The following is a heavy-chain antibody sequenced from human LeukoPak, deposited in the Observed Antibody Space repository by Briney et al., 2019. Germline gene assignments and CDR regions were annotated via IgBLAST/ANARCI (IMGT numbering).Heavy chain of an antibody. V-gene: IGHV3-30*02. Sequence: PGGSLRLSCAASGFTFSSYGMHWVRQAPGKGLEWVAFIRYDGSNKYYADSVKGRFTISRDNSKNTLYLQMSSLRAEDTAVYYGAKDLYSSGWSTNFDYWGQGTLVTVSS. CDR1: GFTFSSYG. CDR2: IRYDGSNK. CDR3: AKDLYSSGWSTNFDY. D-gene: IGHD6-19*01. J-gene: IGHJ4*02.